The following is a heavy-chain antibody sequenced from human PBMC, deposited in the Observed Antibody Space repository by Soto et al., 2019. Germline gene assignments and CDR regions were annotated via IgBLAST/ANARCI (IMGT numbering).Heavy chain of an antibody. Sequence: QVQLQESGPGLVKPSETLSLTCTVSGGSISSYYWSWIRQPPGKGLEWIGYIYYSGSTNYNPSLQSRVTISVDTSKNQFSLKLSSVTAADTAVYYCARGGRGWFGESYYFDYWGQGTLVTVSS. CDR1: GGSISSYY. CDR3: ARGGRGWFGESYYFDY. J-gene: IGHJ4*02. CDR2: IYYSGST. V-gene: IGHV4-59*01. D-gene: IGHD3-10*01.